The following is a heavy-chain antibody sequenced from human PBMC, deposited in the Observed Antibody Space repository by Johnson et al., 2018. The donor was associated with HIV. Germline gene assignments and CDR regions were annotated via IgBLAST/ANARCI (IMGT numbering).Heavy chain of an antibody. J-gene: IGHJ3*01. V-gene: IGHV3-73*01. D-gene: IGHD1-26*01. Sequence: VQLVESGGGLVQPGGSLRLSCAVSGFTFSRYAMHWVRQAPGKGLEWVGRIRSKANSYATAYAASVKGRFTISRDDSKNTAVYYCAKDRASVWYSGSYLVDWGQGTMVTVSS. CDR2: IRSKANSYAT. CDR3: LVD. CDR1: GFTFSRYA.